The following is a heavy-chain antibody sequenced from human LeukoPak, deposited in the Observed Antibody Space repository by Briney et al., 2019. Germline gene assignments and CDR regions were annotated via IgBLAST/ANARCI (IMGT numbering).Heavy chain of an antibody. D-gene: IGHD6-19*01. CDR1: GYTLTGYY. V-gene: IGHV1-2*02. CDR3: ARDRGRSYSSGWYYGMDV. CDR2: INPNSGGT. Sequence: GASVKVSCKAPGYTLTGYYMHWVRQAPGQGLEWMGWINPNSGGTNYAQKFQGRVTMTRDTSISTAYMELSSLRSDDTAVYYCARDRGRSYSSGWYYGMDVWGQGTTVTVSS. J-gene: IGHJ6*02.